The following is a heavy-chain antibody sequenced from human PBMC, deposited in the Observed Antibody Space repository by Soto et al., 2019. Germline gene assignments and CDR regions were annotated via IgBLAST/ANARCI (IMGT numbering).Heavy chain of an antibody. CDR2: VYYTGST. J-gene: IGHJ6*02. CDR1: GGSRTNYY. V-gene: IGHV4-59*01. CDR3: ARDRGADGYSFGYHYYYGMDI. Sequence: ASETLSLTCTVSGGSRTNYYWTWIRQSPGKGLEWIGYVYYTGSTSYNPSLKSRVTISVDTSKNQFSLKLSSVTAADTALYYCARDRGADGYSFGYHYYYGMDIWGHGTTVTVSS. D-gene: IGHD5-18*01.